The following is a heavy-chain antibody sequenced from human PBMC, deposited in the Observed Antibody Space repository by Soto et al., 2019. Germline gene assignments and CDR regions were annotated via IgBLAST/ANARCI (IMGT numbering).Heavy chain of an antibody. CDR1: GYTFTTYY. V-gene: IGHV1-46*01. CDR2: INPNGGAT. CDR3: AKETVFTAVEDK. J-gene: IGHJ4*02. Sequence: TSVKVSCKASGYTFTTYYIHWVRQAPGQGLEWMGIINPNGGATSYAQNFQGRVTMTGDTSTSTVYMELSSLKADDTAVYYCAKETVFTAVEDKWGQGTLVTVSS. D-gene: IGHD3-10*02.